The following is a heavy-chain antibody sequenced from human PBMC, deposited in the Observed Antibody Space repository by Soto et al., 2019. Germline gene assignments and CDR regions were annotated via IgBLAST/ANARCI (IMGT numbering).Heavy chain of an antibody. CDR1: GFTFSSYA. V-gene: IGHV3-30-3*01. J-gene: IGHJ4*02. Sequence: PGGSLRLSCAASGFTFSSYAMHWVRQAPGKGLEWVAVISYDGSNKYYADSVKGRFTISRDNSKNTLYLQMNSLRAEDTAVYYCARTAAGPFDYWGQGTLVTVSS. CDR2: ISYDGSNK. D-gene: IGHD6-13*01. CDR3: ARTAAGPFDY.